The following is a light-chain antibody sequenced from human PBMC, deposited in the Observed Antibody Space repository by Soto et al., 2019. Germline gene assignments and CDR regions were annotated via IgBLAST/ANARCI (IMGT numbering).Light chain of an antibody. CDR1: QSVSSSY. CDR3: QQQGSSPYT. Sequence: EIVLTQSPGTLSLSPGERATLSCRASQSVSSSYLAWYQQKPRQAPRLLIYGASSRATGIPDRFSGSGCGTDFSITISRLQPEDFSAYYCQQQGSSPYTFGQGTKLEIK. J-gene: IGKJ2*01. V-gene: IGKV3-20*01. CDR2: GAS.